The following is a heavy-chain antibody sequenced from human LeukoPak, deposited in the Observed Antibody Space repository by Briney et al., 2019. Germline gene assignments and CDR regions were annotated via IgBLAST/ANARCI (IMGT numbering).Heavy chain of an antibody. J-gene: IGHJ4*02. Sequence: GGSLRLSCAASGFTFSNYAMSWVRRAPGKGLEWVSVVSDSGSTTYYADSVKGRFTISRDNSRNTLYLQMNSLRAEDTAVYYCAPDLRGSAWSLDYWGQGTLVTVSS. CDR1: GFTFSNYA. V-gene: IGHV3-23*01. CDR3: APDLRGSAWSLDY. CDR2: VSDSGSTT. D-gene: IGHD6-13*01.